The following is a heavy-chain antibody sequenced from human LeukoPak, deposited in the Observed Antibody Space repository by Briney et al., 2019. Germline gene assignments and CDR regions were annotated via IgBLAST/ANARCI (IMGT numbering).Heavy chain of an antibody. CDR2: IYPNSGAT. Sequence: GASLKVSCKSSGYTFTGYYMHWVRQAPGQGLEWMGYIYPNSGATKYAQKFQGRVTMTRDTSISTAYMELSRLRSDDTAVYYCGTLLSNGPFDYWGQGTLVTVSS. V-gene: IGHV1-2*02. CDR3: GTLLSNGPFDY. CDR1: GYTFTGYY. J-gene: IGHJ4*02.